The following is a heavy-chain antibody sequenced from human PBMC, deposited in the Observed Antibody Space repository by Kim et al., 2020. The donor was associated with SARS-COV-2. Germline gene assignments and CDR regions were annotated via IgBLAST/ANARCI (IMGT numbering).Heavy chain of an antibody. CDR3: AKDTYDILTGYYYFDY. J-gene: IGHJ4*02. D-gene: IGHD3-9*01. Sequence: GGSLRLSCAASGFTFDDYAMHWVRQAPGKGLEWVSGISWNSGSIGYADSVKGRFTISRDNAKNSLYLQMNSLRAEDTALYYCAKDTYDILTGYYYFDYWGQGTLVTVSS. V-gene: IGHV3-9*01. CDR2: ISWNSGSI. CDR1: GFTFDDYA.